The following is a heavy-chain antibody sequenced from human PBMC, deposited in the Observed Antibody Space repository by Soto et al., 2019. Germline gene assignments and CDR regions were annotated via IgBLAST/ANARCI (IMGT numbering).Heavy chain of an antibody. CDR1: GYTFTSYG. Sequence: ASVKVSCKASGYTFTSYGISWVRQAPGQGLEWMGRIIPILGIANYAQKFQGRVTITADKSTSTAYIELSSLRSEDTAVYYCARADGSGSSYPWGQGTLVTVSS. V-gene: IGHV1-69*04. D-gene: IGHD3-10*01. J-gene: IGHJ5*02. CDR3: ARADGSGSSYP. CDR2: IIPILGIA.